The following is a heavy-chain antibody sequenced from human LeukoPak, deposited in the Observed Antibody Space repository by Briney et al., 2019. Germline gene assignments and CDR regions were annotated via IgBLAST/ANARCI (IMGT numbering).Heavy chain of an antibody. V-gene: IGHV3-48*03. CDR1: GFTFSSYE. CDR2: ISSSGSTI. J-gene: IGHJ4*02. Sequence: GGSLRLSCAASGFTFSSYEMNWVRQAPGKGLEWVSYISSSGSTIYYADSVKGRFTISRDNAKNSLYLQMNSLRAEDTAVYYCAREIAVAGIGDYWGQGTLVTVSS. D-gene: IGHD6-19*01. CDR3: AREIAVAGIGDY.